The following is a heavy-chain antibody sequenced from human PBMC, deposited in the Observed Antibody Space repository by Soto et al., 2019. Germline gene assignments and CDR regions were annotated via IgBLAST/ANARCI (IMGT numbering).Heavy chain of an antibody. J-gene: IGHJ2*01. CDR3: ARADCSGGSCYGHFDL. CDR2: VTTSSSNI. Sequence: GGSLRLSCAASGFIFSSYSMAWVRQAPGRGLEWVSYVTTSSSNIYYADSVKGRFAISRDDAKNSLYLQMNSLRAEDTAVFYCARADCSGGSCYGHFDLWGRGTLVTVSS. CDR1: GFIFSSYS. V-gene: IGHV3-48*01. D-gene: IGHD2-15*01.